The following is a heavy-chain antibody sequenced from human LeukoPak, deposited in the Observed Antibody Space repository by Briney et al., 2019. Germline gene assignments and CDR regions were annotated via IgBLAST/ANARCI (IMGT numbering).Heavy chain of an antibody. J-gene: IGHJ4*02. CDR3: ARDRSYYDSSGPFGIDY. V-gene: IGHV3-7*01. CDR1: GFTFSTYW. D-gene: IGHD3-22*01. Sequence: GGSLRLSCAASGFTFSTYWMSWVRQAPGKGLEWVANIKQDGSEKYYVDSVKGRFTISRDNAKNSLYLQMNSLRAEDTAVYYCARDRSYYDSSGPFGIDYWGQGTLVTVSS. CDR2: IKQDGSEK.